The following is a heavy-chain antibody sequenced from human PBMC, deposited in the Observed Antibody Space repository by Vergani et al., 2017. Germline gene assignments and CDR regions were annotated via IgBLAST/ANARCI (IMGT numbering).Heavy chain of an antibody. Sequence: EVQLVESGGGLVKPGGSLRLSCAASGFTFSNAWMSWVRQAPGKGLEWVGRIKSKTDGGTTDYAAPVKGRCTISRDDSKNTLYLQMNSLKTEDTAVYYCTTGPYSRGWYNYYGMDVWGLGTTVTVSS. CDR2: IKSKTDGGTT. D-gene: IGHD6-19*01. J-gene: IGHJ6*02. CDR3: TTGPYSRGWYNYYGMDV. CDR1: GFTFSNAW. V-gene: IGHV3-15*01.